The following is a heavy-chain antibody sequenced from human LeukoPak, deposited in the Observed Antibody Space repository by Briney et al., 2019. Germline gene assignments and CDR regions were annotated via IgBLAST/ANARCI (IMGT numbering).Heavy chain of an antibody. CDR3: ARGGSTVVTQTHNWFDP. Sequence: GGSLRLSCAASGFTFSDYYMSWIRQAPGKGLEWVSCISSSGSTIYYADSVKGRFTISRDNAKNSLYLQMNSLRAEDTAVYYCARGGSTVVTQTHNWFDPWGQGTLVTVSS. V-gene: IGHV3-11*01. J-gene: IGHJ5*02. D-gene: IGHD4-23*01. CDR1: GFTFSDYY. CDR2: ISSSGSTI.